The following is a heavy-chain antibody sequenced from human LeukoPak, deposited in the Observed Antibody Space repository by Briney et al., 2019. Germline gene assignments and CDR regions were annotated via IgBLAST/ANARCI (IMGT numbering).Heavy chain of an antibody. CDR2: INAGTGSG. D-gene: IGHD3-10*01. J-gene: IGHJ4*02. CDR1: GYTFTSYA. Sequence: ASVKVSCKTSGYTFTSYAIHWVRQAPGQRIEWMGWINAGTGSGKNSPDFQGRITITRDTSASTAYMELTSLRSDDTAMYYCARSGELYFHLDYWGQGSLVSVSS. V-gene: IGHV1-3*01. CDR3: ARSGELYFHLDY.